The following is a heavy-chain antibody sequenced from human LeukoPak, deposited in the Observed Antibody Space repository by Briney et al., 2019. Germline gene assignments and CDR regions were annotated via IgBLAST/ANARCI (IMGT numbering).Heavy chain of an antibody. CDR1: GFTVSTYY. D-gene: IGHD6-6*01. CDR3: ARDGSARPEEY. Sequence: GGSLRLSCAASGFTVSTYYMTWVRQSPGKGLEWLSVINPDGSTYYADSVKGRFTISRDNPKNTLYLRMKTLRAGDTAVYYCARDGSARPEEYWGQGTRVTVSS. CDR2: INPDGST. J-gene: IGHJ4*02. V-gene: IGHV3-66*01.